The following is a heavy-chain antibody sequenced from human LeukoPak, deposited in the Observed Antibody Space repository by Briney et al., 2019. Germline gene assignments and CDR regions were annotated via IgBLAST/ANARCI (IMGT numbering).Heavy chain of an antibody. D-gene: IGHD3-9*01. CDR3: ARVLGYDILTGYLYYFDY. CDR2: ISSSSSYI. Sequence: GGSLRLSSAASGFTLSSYSMNWVRQAPWKGLEWVSSISSSSSYIYYADSVKGRFTISRDNAKNSLYLQMNSLRAEDTAVYYCARVLGYDILTGYLYYFDYWGQGTLVTVSS. J-gene: IGHJ4*02. CDR1: GFTLSSYS. V-gene: IGHV3-21*01.